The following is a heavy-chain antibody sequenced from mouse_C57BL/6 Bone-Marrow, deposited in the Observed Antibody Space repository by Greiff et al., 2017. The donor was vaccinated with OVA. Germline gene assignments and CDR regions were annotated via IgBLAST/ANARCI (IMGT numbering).Heavy chain of an antibody. V-gene: IGHV1-63*01. CDR1: GYTFTNYW. CDR3: ARGLLQESQYYFDY. J-gene: IGHJ2*01. D-gene: IGHD1-1*01. CDR2: IYPGGGYT. Sequence: VQLVESGAELVRPGTSVTMSCKASGYTFTNYWIGWAKQRPGHGLEWIGDIYPGGGYTNYNEKFKGQATLTANKSSSTAYMQFSSLTSEDSAIYYCARGLLQESQYYFDYWGQGTTLTVSS.